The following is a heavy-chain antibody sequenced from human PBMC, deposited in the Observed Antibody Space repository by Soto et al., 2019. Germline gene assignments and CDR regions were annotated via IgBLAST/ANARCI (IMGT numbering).Heavy chain of an antibody. CDR2: TYYRSKWYN. V-gene: IGHV6-1*01. D-gene: IGHD3-3*01. J-gene: IGHJ6*02. CDR1: GDSVSSNSAA. CDR3: ARATYDFWSGYAYYYYGMDV. Sequence: SQTLSLTCDISGDSVSSNSAAWNWIRQSPSRGLEWLGRTYYRSKWYNDYAVSVKSRITINPDTSKNQFSLQLNSVTPEDTAVYYCARATYDFWSGYAYYYYGMDVWGQGTAVTVSS.